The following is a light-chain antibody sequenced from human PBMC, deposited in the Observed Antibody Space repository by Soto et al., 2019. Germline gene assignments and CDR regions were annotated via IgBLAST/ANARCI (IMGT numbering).Light chain of an antibody. V-gene: IGLV2-14*01. CDR3: SSYTRSSSTLVV. Sequence: QSALTQPASVSGSPGQSITNSCTGTRSDVGGYNYVSWYQQHPGKAPKLMIYDVSNRPSGISNRFSGSKSGNTASLTISGLQTEDEADYYCSSYTRSSSTLVVFGGGTKLTVL. J-gene: IGLJ2*01. CDR2: DVS. CDR1: RSDVGGYNY.